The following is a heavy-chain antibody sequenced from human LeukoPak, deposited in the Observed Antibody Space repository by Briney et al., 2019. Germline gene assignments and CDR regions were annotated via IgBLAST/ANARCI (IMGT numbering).Heavy chain of an antibody. J-gene: IGHJ1*01. CDR2: IRGSGDDT. CDR1: GGSFSGYY. V-gene: IGHV3-23*01. CDR3: AKAHDDWDYVYFRH. D-gene: IGHD3-16*01. Sequence: PSETLSLTCAVYGGSFSGYYWSWIRQPPGKGLEWISAIRGSGDDTSYADSVKGRFTISRDNSKNTLYLQMYNLRGEDTAVYHCAKAHDDWDYVYFRHWGQGTPVTVSS.